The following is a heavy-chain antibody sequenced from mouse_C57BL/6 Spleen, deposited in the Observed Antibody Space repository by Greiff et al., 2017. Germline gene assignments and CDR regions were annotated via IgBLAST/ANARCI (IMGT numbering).Heavy chain of an antibody. D-gene: IGHD4-1*01. J-gene: IGHJ4*01. V-gene: IGHV14-2*01. CDR3: ARNWDYAMDY. CDR2: IDPEDGET. CDR1: GFNIKDYY. Sequence: VQLQQSGAELVKPGASVKLSCTASGFNIKDYYMHWVKQRTEQGLEWIGRIDPEDGETKYAPKFPGKATITADTSSNTAYLQLSSLTSEDTAVYYCARNWDYAMDYWGQGTSVTVSS.